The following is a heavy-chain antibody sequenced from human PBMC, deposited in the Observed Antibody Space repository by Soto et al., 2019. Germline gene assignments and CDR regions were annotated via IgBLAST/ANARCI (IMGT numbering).Heavy chain of an antibody. V-gene: IGHV3-30*03. CDR2: ISNDGSKK. CDR3: ARDVAMPTGLGLGY. D-gene: IGHD6-19*01. Sequence: GGSLRLSCAASGFAFTNYGIHWVRQAPGKGLEWVAHISNDGSKKFYGDSVKGRFTISRDNSENTVYLQMTSLRPDDTDVFYCARDVAMPTGLGLGYWGQGTLVTVSS. J-gene: IGHJ4*02. CDR1: GFAFTNYG.